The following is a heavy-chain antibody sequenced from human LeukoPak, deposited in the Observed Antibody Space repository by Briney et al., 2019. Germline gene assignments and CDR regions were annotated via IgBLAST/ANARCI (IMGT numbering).Heavy chain of an antibody. V-gene: IGHV1-69*13. D-gene: IGHD4-17*01. CDR3: ARGGDFGDFPDY. CDR1: GGTFSSYA. CDR2: IIPIFGTA. Sequence: SVKVSCKASGGTFSSYAISWVRQAPGQGLEWMGGIIPIFGTANYAQKFQGRVTITADESTSTAYMELSSLRSEDTAVYYCARGGDFGDFPDYWGQGTLVTVSS. J-gene: IGHJ4*02.